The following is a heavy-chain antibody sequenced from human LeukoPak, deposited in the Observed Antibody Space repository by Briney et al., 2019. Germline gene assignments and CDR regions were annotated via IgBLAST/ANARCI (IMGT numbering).Heavy chain of an antibody. V-gene: IGHV3-30*18. CDR3: AKDRSTTWSPDY. J-gene: IGHJ4*02. D-gene: IGHD6-13*01. CDR2: ISNDGNRK. Sequence: PGRSLRLSCAASGFSFSSDGMHWVRQAPGKGLEWVAFISNDGNRKYYADSVKGRFTISRDKSENTLYVQMNSLRAEDTAVYYCAKDRSTTWSPDYWGQGTLVTVSS. CDR1: GFSFSSDG.